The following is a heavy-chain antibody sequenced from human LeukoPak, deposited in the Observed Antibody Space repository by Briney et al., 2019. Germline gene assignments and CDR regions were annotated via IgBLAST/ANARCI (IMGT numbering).Heavy chain of an antibody. V-gene: IGHV1-18*01. D-gene: IGHD1-20*01. Sequence: ASVKVSCKASGYTFTSYGISWVRQAPGQGLEWMGWISAYNGNTNYAQKLQGRVTMTTDTSTSTAYMELRSLRSDDTAVYYCARDKGMYNWIEPPFDYWGQGTLVTVSS. CDR1: GYTFTSYG. J-gene: IGHJ4*02. CDR3: ARDKGMYNWIEPPFDY. CDR2: ISAYNGNT.